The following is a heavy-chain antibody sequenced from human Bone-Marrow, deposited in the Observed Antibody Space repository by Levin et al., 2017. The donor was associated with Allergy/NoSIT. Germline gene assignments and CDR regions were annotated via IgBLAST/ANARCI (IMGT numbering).Heavy chain of an antibody. V-gene: IGHV3-21*01. CDR3: ARDFRGSYYETGAFDI. CDR1: GFTFSSYS. Sequence: PGGSLRLSCAASGFTFSSYSMNWVRQAPGKGLEWVSSISSSSSYIYYADSVKGRFTISRDNAKNSLYLQMNSLRAEDTAVYYCARDFRGSYYETGAFDIWGQGTMVTVSS. CDR2: ISSSSSYI. D-gene: IGHD1-26*01. J-gene: IGHJ3*02.